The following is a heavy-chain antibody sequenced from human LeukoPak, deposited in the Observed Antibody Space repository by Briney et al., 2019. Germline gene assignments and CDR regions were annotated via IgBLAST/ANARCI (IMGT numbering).Heavy chain of an antibody. V-gene: IGHV4-38-2*01. Sequence: PSETLSLTCAVSGYSISSDYYWSWIRQPPGKGLEWIGSISHSGSTYYNPSLRSRVTISLDTSKNQFSLKLNSVTAAGTALYYCAKSPWYNYYFDYWGQGTQVIVSS. CDR1: GYSISSDYY. J-gene: IGHJ4*02. D-gene: IGHD1-1*01. CDR3: AKSPWYNYYFDY. CDR2: ISHSGST.